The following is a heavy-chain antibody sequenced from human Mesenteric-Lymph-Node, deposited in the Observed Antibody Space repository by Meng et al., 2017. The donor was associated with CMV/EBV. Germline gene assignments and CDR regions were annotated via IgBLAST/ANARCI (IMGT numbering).Heavy chain of an antibody. CDR2: IYSGGDST. J-gene: IGHJ4*02. CDR3: AKDHYYFGSGTYVGPIGY. CDR1: GFTFSSYA. V-gene: IGHV3-23*03. D-gene: IGHD3-10*01. Sequence: GGSLRLSCAASGFTFSSYAMSWVRQAPGKGLEWVSVIYSGGDSTFYADSVKGRFTISRDNSKNTLYLQMSSLRVEDTAVYYCAKDHYYFGSGTYVGPIGYWGQGTRVTVSS.